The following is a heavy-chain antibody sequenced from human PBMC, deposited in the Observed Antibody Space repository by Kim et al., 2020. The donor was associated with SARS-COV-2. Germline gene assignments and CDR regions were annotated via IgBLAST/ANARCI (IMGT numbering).Heavy chain of an antibody. D-gene: IGHD3-10*01. V-gene: IGHV3-21*01. CDR3: ARDLWFGEDLDV. CDR2: ISSSSSYI. Sequence: GGSLRLSCAASGFTFSSYSMNWVRQAPGKGLEWVSSISSSSSYIYYADSVKGRFTISRDNAKNSLYLQMNSLRAEDTAVYYCARDLWFGEDLDVWGQGTTVTVSS. J-gene: IGHJ6*02. CDR1: GFTFSSYS.